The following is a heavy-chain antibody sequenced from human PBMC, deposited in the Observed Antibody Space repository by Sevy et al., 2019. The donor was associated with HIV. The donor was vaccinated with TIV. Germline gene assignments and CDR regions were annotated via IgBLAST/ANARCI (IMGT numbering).Heavy chain of an antibody. CDR2: IDGKGRST. J-gene: IGHJ6*02. CDR3: AKTVNSGGGVVPAANYYYYGMDV. V-gene: IGHV3-23*01. CDR1: AFTFSNYA. D-gene: IGHD2-2*01. Sequence: GGSLKLSCAASAFTFSNYAMSWVRHAPGKGLEWLSAIDGKGRSTHYADSVQGRFTISRDNSKNTLFLQMNSLSAEDTAMYYCAKTVNSGGGVVPAANYYYYGMDVWGQGTTVTVSS.